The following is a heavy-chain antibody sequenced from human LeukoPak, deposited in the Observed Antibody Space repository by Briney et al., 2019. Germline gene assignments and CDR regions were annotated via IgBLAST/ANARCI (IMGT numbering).Heavy chain of an antibody. V-gene: IGHV1-2*02. D-gene: IGHD2-2*01. CDR1: GYTFTGYY. J-gene: IGHJ5*02. Sequence: ASVKVSCKASGYTFTGYYMHWVRQAPGQGLEWMGWINPNSGGTNYAQKFQGRVTMTRDTSISTAYMELSRLRSDDTAVYYCARGTSRVVPAASVGNPWGQGTLVTVSS. CDR2: INPNSGGT. CDR3: ARGTSRVVPAASVGNP.